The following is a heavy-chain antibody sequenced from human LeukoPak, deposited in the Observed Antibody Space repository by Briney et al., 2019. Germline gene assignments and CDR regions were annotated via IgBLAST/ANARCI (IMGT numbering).Heavy chain of an antibody. CDR1: GFTFISYS. CDR3: AREVMVVAATTFWYFDL. Sequence: GGSLRLSWAASGFTFISYSIHSVRQAPGNGLEGVASISSTGSYIYYADSVKGRFTISRDNAKNSLYLQMNSLRADDTAVYYCAREVMVVAATTFWYFDLWGRGTLVTVSS. CDR2: ISSTGSYI. J-gene: IGHJ2*01. D-gene: IGHD2-15*01. V-gene: IGHV3-21*01.